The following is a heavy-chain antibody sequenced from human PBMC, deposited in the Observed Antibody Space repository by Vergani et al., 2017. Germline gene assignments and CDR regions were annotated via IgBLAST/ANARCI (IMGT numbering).Heavy chain of an antibody. CDR2: VLFDGSNE. CDR3: AKQYVGTSDC. V-gene: IGHV3-30*02. CDR1: GFTFNRYG. D-gene: IGHD1-26*01. Sequence: QVQLVQSGGGVVQPGGSLRLSCVASGFTFNRYGMQWVRQAPGKGLEWVAYVLFDGSNEYYADSVKGRFIISRDNSKNTLYLQMNSLRVEDTALYYCAKQYVGTSDCWGQGTLVTVSS. J-gene: IGHJ4*02.